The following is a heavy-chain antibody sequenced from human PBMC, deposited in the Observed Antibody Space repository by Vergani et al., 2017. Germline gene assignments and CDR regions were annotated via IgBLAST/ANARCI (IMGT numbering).Heavy chain of an antibody. Sequence: EVQLVESGGGLVQPGGSLRLSCAASGFTFSSYWMSWVRQAPGKGLEWVANIKQDGSEKYYVDSVKGRFTISRDNAKNSLYLQMNSLRAEDTAVYYCASQYYYDSSGYYPHAFDIWGQGTMVTVSS. J-gene: IGHJ3*02. CDR2: IKQDGSEK. V-gene: IGHV3-7*01. CDR1: GFTFSSYW. CDR3: ASQYYYDSSGYYPHAFDI. D-gene: IGHD3-22*01.